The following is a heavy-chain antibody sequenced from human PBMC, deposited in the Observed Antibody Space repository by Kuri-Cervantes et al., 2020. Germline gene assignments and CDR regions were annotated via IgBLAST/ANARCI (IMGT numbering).Heavy chain of an antibody. CDR1: GGSISSSNYF. Sequence: SETLSLTCTVSGGSISSSNYFWGWIRQPPGKGLEWIGSIHYSGSTYYNPSLKSRVTISVDTSKDQISLNLSSVTAADTAVYYCATGFYWGQGTLVTVSS. D-gene: IGHD7-27*01. CDR2: IHYSGST. V-gene: IGHV4-39*07. CDR3: ATGFY. J-gene: IGHJ4*01.